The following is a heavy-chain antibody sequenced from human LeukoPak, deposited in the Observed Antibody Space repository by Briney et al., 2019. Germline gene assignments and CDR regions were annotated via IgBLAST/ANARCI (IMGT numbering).Heavy chain of an antibody. CDR1: GGSFSGYY. CDR3: ARALYYYDSLDY. D-gene: IGHD3-22*01. CDR2: INHSGST. V-gene: IGHV4-34*01. Sequence: SETLSLTCAVYGGSFSGYYWSWIRQPPGKGLEWIGEINHSGSTNYNPSLKSRVTISVDTSKNQFSLKLSSVTAADTAVYYCARALYYYDSLDYWGQGTLVTVSS. J-gene: IGHJ4*02.